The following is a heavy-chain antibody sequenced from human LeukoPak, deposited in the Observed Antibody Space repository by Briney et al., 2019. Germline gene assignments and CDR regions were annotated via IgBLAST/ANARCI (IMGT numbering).Heavy chain of an antibody. CDR2: ISISGDTT. CDR1: GFTFSSHA. V-gene: IGHV3-23*01. J-gene: IGHJ5*02. Sequence: GGSLRLSCGASGFTFSSHAMTWVRQAPGKGLEWVSAISISGDTTYYADAVKGRFTISRDNSKNTVYLQMNSLRAEDTAVYYCAKGADYYYGSGSPWGQGTLVTVSS. CDR3: AKGADYYYGSGSP. D-gene: IGHD3-10*01.